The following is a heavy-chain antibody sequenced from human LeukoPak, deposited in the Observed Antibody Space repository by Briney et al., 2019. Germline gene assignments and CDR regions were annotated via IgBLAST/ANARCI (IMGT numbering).Heavy chain of an antibody. CDR2: ISAGGGST. J-gene: IGHJ4*02. V-gene: IGHV3-23*01. Sequence: GGSLRLSCAASGFTFSPFTNFAMSWVRQAPGEGLECVSVISAGGGSTYYADSVKGRFTISRDNSKNTLYLQMNSLRTEDTAVYYCAKAEGYDILTGLDYWGQGTLVTVSS. CDR3: AKAEGYDILTGLDY. CDR1: GFTFSPFTNFA. D-gene: IGHD3-9*01.